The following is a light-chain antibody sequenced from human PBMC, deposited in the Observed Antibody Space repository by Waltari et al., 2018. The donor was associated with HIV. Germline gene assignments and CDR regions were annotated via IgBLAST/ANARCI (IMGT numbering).Light chain of an antibody. CDR3: HNYGTSSHP. J-gene: IGKJ1*01. V-gene: IGKV1-5*03. Sequence: DIQMTQSPSIISASVGDRVNITCRASQSIYQWLAWYQQTPGKAPKVLMFAASTLVEGVPSRFSGSQSGTEFNLTITNLQPDDFATYYCHNYGTSSHPFGQGTKV. CDR2: AAS. CDR1: QSIYQW.